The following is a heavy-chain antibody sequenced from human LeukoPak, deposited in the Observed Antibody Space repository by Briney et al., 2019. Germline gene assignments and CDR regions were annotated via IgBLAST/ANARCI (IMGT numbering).Heavy chain of an antibody. J-gene: IGHJ4*02. V-gene: IGHV5-51*01. D-gene: IGHD3-10*01. CDR3: ARRRPVTYYYGSGSYPRQALYFDY. CDR2: IYPGDSDT. CDR1: GYSFTSYW. Sequence: GASLKISCKGSGYSFTSYWIGWVRPLPGKGLEWMGIIYPGDSDTRYSPSFQGQVTISADKSISTAYLQWSSLKASDTAMYYCARRRPVTYYYGSGSYPRQALYFDYWGQGTLVTVSS.